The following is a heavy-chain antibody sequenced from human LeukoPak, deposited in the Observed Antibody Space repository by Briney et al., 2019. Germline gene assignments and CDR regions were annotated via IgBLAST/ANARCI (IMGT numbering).Heavy chain of an antibody. Sequence: RGSLRLSCAASGFTFSSYGMHWVRQAPGKGLEWVAVISYDGRNKHYPDSVKGRFTISRDISTDTLWLQMDSLRTEDTAVYYCAKGPLRGTAAAIDYWGQGTLVTVSS. CDR2: ISYDGRNK. CDR1: GFTFSSYG. V-gene: IGHV3-30*18. CDR3: AKGPLRGTAAAIDY. D-gene: IGHD2-2*01. J-gene: IGHJ4*02.